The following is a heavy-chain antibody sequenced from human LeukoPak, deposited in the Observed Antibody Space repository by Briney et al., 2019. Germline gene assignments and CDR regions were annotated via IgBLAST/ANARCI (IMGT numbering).Heavy chain of an antibody. CDR3: ARGLRYFDWTQYYLDY. Sequence: GASVKVSCKASGYIXTNYYLHWVRQAPGQGLEWMGIISPSGGSTTYAQKFQGRVTMTWDTSTSTVYMELTSLRSEDTAVYYCARGLRYFDWTQYYLDYWGQGILVTVSS. D-gene: IGHD3-9*01. V-gene: IGHV1-46*01. CDR2: ISPSGGST. CDR1: GYIXTNYY. J-gene: IGHJ4*02.